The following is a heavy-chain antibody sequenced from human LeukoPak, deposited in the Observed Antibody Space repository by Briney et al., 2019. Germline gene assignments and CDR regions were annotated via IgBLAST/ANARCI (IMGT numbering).Heavy chain of an antibody. J-gene: IGHJ4*02. CDR3: ARGDYGSRWSYFDY. Sequence: PSETLSLTCTVSGGSISSGGYYWSWIRQPPGKGLEWIGYIYDSGSTNYNPSLKSRATISLDTSKNQFSLRLSSVTAADTAVYYCARGDYGSRWSYFDYWGQGTLVTVSS. CDR2: IYDSGST. V-gene: IGHV4-61*08. CDR1: GGSISSGGYY. D-gene: IGHD6-13*01.